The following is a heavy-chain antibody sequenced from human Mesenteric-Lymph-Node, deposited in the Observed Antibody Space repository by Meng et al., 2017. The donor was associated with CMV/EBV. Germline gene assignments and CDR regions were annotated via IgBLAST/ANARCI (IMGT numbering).Heavy chain of an antibody. CDR3: ARGDGYNSRVDY. CDR2: ISSSSSYI. CDR1: GFTFSSYS. D-gene: IGHD5-24*01. Sequence: SCAASGFTFSSYSMSWVRQAPGKGLEWVSSISSSSSYIYYADSVKGRFTISRDNAKNSLYLQMNSLRAEDTAVYYCARGDGYNSRVDYWGQGTLVTV. J-gene: IGHJ4*02. V-gene: IGHV3-21*01.